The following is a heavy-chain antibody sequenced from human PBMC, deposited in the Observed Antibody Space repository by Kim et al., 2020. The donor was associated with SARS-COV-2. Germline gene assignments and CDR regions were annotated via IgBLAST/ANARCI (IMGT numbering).Heavy chain of an antibody. J-gene: IGHJ5*02. D-gene: IGHD3-10*01. Sequence: PSLTCRVTISVDTTKSQFSLKLSYVTAADTAVYYCARDYTGSGSWRGFDPWGQGTLVTVSS. V-gene: IGHV4-39*07. CDR3: ARDYTGSGSWRGFDP.